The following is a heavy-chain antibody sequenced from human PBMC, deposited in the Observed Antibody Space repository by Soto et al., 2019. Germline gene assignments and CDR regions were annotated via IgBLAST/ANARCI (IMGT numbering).Heavy chain of an antibody. D-gene: IGHD1-26*01. V-gene: IGHV3-7*01. J-gene: IGHJ4*02. CDR2: VNQDGTQK. Sequence: EEQLVESGGGLVQPGGSLRLSCAISGFTFRRDWMNWVRQAPGKGLEWVAHVNQDGTQKYYVDSVKGRFTIFRDNAKNPLFLQMDSQRVEETALYYCRGGVGDAVWGQGTLVTVSS. CDR3: RGGVGDAV. CDR1: GFTFRRDW.